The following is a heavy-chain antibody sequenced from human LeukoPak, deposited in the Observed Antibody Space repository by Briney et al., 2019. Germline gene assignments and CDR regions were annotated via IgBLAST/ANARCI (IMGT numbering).Heavy chain of an antibody. V-gene: IGHV3-15*01. CDR2: IKSKTDGGTT. Sequence: PGGSLRLSCAASGFTFSNAWMSWVRQAPGKGLEWVGRIKSKTDGGTTDYAAPVKGRFTISRDDSKNTLYLQMNSLKTEDTAVYYCTTDKVRGDKRIDYWGQGTLVTVSS. D-gene: IGHD3-10*01. J-gene: IGHJ4*02. CDR1: GFTFSNAW. CDR3: TTDKVRGDKRIDY.